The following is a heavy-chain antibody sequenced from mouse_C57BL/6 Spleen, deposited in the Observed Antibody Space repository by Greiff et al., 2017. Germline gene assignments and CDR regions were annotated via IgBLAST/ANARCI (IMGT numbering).Heavy chain of an antibody. D-gene: IGHD1-1*01. V-gene: IGHV1-15*01. CDR2: LDPETGGT. CDR3: TRFPPRLTTVVAPRYFDV. Sequence: QVQLQQSGAELVRPGASVTLSCKASGYTFTDYEMHWVKQTPVHGLEWIGALDPETGGTAYNQKFKGKAILTADTSSSTAYMELRSLTSEDSAVYYCTRFPPRLTTVVAPRYFDVWGTGATVTVAS. CDR1: GYTFTDYE. J-gene: IGHJ1*03.